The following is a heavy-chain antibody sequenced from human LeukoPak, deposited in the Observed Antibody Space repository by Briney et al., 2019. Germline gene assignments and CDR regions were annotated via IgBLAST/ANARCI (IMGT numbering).Heavy chain of an antibody. CDR3: ARGRAVAGAEYFQH. CDR2: IIPIFGTA. D-gene: IGHD6-19*01. Sequence: ASVKVSCKASGGTFSSYAISWVRQAPGQGLEWMGGIIPIFGTANYARKFQGRVTITADKSTSTAYMELSSLRSEDTAVYYCARGRAVAGAEYFQHWGQGTLVTVSS. CDR1: GGTFSSYA. J-gene: IGHJ1*01. V-gene: IGHV1-69*06.